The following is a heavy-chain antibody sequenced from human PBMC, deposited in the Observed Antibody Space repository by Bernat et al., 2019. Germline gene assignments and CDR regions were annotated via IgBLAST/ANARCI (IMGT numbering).Heavy chain of an antibody. J-gene: IGHJ4*02. Sequence: QVQLVESGGGVVQPGRSLRLSCAASGFTFSSYGMHWVRQAPGKGLGWVAVIWYDGSNKYYADSVKGRFTISRDNSKNTLYLQMNSLRAEDTAVYYCARDGIAVAGTLDYWGQGTLVTVSS. CDR3: ARDGIAVAGTLDY. V-gene: IGHV3-33*01. D-gene: IGHD6-19*01. CDR2: IWYDGSNK. CDR1: GFTFSSYG.